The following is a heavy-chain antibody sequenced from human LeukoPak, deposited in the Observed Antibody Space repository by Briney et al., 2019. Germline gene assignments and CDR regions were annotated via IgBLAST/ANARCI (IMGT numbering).Heavy chain of an antibody. D-gene: IGHD4-11*01. CDR1: GFTFSNAW. CDR2: ITDAGDAT. Sequence: GGSLRLSCAASGFTFSNAWMSWVRQAPGKGLEWVSTITDAGDATYYAESVKGRFTISRDKSKNTLHLQMNSLRVEDTAVYYCAKGSSTVTTFYGMDVWGQGTTVTVSS. J-gene: IGHJ6*02. CDR3: AKGSSTVTTFYGMDV. V-gene: IGHV3-23*01.